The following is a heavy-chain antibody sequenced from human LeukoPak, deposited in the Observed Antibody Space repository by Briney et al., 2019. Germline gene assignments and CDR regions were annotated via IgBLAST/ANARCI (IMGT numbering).Heavy chain of an antibody. CDR1: GGSFSGYY. Sequence: SETLSLTCAVYGGSFSGYYWSWIRQPPGKGLEWIGEINHSGSTNYNPSLQSRVTISGDTFNNQVSLKLSCVTAADTVVYFCARVGYSYVINDWSRTGLGAYPTKYYYHRDVWGKVTTVTLSS. J-gene: IGHJ6*03. CDR3: ARVGYSYVINDWSRTGLGAYPTKYYYHRDV. D-gene: IGHD5-18*01. CDR2: INHSGST. V-gene: IGHV4-34*01.